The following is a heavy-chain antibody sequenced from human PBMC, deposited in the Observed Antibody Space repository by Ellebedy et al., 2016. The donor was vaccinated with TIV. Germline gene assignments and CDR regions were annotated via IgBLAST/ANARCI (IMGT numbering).Heavy chain of an antibody. CDR2: IKEDGSRT. CDR3: ATGARSEGGY. V-gene: IGHV3-7*01. J-gene: IGHJ4*02. CDR1: GFTFSGYW. D-gene: IGHD2-15*01. Sequence: PGGSLRLSCAASGFTFSGYWMNWVRQAPGKGLEWVANIKEDGSRTSYVDSVRGRFTISRDNAKNSLYLQMNSLRAEDTAVYYCATGARSEGGYWGQGTLVTVSS.